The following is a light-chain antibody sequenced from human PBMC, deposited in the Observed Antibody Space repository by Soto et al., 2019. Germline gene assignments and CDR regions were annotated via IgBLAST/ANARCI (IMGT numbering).Light chain of an antibody. CDR3: CSYAGSSTHV. J-gene: IGLJ1*01. CDR2: DVS. Sequence: QSVLTQPASVSGSPGQSITISCTGTSSDVGGYNYVSWYQQHPDKAPRLMIYDVSNRPSGVSDRFSGSKSGDTASLTISGLQAEDEADYYCCSYAGSSTHVFGTGTKVTVL. CDR1: SSDVGGYNY. V-gene: IGLV2-14*03.